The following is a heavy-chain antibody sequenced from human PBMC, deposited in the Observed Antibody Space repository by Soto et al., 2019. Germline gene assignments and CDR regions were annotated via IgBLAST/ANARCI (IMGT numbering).Heavy chain of an antibody. CDR2: ISYDGSNK. V-gene: IGHV3-30*18. Sequence: PGVSLRLSCAASGFTFSSYGMHWVRQAPGKGLEWVAVISYDGSNKYYADSVKGRFTISRDNSKNTLYLQMNSLRAEDTAVYYCAKIAADGRFDLGYWGQGTLVTVSS. CDR3: AKIAADGRFDLGY. CDR1: GFTFSSYG. D-gene: IGHD6-13*01. J-gene: IGHJ4*02.